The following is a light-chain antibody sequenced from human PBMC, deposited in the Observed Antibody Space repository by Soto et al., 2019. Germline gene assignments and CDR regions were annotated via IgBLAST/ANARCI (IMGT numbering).Light chain of an antibody. Sequence: QSVLTQPASVSGSPGQSITISCTGTSSDVGGYNYVSWYQQHPGKAPKLMIYDVSNRPSGVPNRFSGSKSGNTASLTISGLQAEDEADYYCSSYTSSSTLLYVFGTGTKVTDL. CDR1: SSDVGGYNY. CDR3: SSYTSSSTLLYV. V-gene: IGLV2-14*01. J-gene: IGLJ1*01. CDR2: DVS.